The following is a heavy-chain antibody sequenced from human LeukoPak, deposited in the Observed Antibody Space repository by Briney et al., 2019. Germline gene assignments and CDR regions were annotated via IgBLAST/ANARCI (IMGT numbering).Heavy chain of an antibody. J-gene: IGHJ6*03. CDR3: ARGSGDYYYYMDV. D-gene: IGHD2-15*01. CDR1: GYTFTSYA. CDR2: INAGNGST. Sequence: GASVKVSCKASGYTFTSYAMHWVRQAPGQRLEWMGWINAGNGSTKYSQEFQGRVTITRDTSASTAYMELSSLRSEDMAVYYCARGSGDYYYYMDVWGKGTTVTVSS. V-gene: IGHV1-3*03.